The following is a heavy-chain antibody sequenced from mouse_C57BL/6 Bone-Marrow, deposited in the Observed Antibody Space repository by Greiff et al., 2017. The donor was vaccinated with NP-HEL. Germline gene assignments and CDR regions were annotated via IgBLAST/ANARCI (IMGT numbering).Heavy chain of an antibody. V-gene: IGHV5-4*01. CDR2: ISDGGSYT. CDR3: ARGELAY. J-gene: IGHJ3*01. Sequence: VQLKESGGGLVKPGGSLKLSCAASGFTFSSYAMSWVRQTPEKRLEWVATISDGGSYTYYPDNVKGRFTISRDNAKNNLYLQMGHLKSEDTAMYYCARGELAYWGQGTLVTVSA. CDR1: GFTFSSYA.